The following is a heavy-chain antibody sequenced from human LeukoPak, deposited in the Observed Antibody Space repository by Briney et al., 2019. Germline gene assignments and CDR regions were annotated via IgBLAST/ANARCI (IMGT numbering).Heavy chain of an antibody. CDR2: IRYDGSNK. Sequence: GGSLRLSCAASGFTFSSYGMHWVRQAPGKGLEWVAFIRYDGSNKYYADSVKGRFTISRDNSKNTLYLQMNSLRAEDTAVYYCAKGDYDFWSGLIDYWGQGTLVTVSS. J-gene: IGHJ4*02. V-gene: IGHV3-30*02. CDR3: AKGDYDFWSGLIDY. D-gene: IGHD3-3*01. CDR1: GFTFSSYG.